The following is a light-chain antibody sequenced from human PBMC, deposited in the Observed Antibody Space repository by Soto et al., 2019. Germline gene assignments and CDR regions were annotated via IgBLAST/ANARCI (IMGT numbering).Light chain of an antibody. J-gene: IGLJ2*01. CDR2: GYN. CDR1: SSNIGAGYD. Sequence: QSVLTQPPSVSGAPGQRVTISCTGSSSNIGAGYDVHWYQQLPGTAPKLLVYGYNNRPSGVPDRISVSKSGTSASLTITGLQTEDEADYYCQSYDSSLSAWVFGGGTKLTVL. CDR3: QSYDSSLSAWV. V-gene: IGLV1-40*01.